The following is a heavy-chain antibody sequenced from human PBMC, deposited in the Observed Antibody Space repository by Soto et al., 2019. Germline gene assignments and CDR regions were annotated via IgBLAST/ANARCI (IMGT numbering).Heavy chain of an antibody. Sequence: PSQTLSLTCAISGDSVSSNSAGWNWIRQSPSRGLEWLGRTYYRSRWYNDYAVSVKSRITINPDTSKNQFSLQLNSVTPEDTAVYYCARDVDYYYYGMDVWGQGTTVTVSS. V-gene: IGHV6-1*01. CDR2: TYYRSRWYN. CDR3: ARDVDYYYYGMDV. J-gene: IGHJ6*02. CDR1: GDSVSSNSAG.